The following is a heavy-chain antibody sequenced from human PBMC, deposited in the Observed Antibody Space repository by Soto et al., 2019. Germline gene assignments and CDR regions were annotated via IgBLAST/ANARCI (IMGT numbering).Heavy chain of an antibody. Sequence: PWGSLRLSCSASVFTFTSYSMNWFRQAPGKGLEWVSSISSTTNYIYYGDSMKGRFTISRDNAKNSLYLEMNSLRAEDTAVYYCARESEDLTSNFDYWGQGTLVTVSS. V-gene: IGHV3-21*06. CDR2: ISSTTNYI. CDR1: VFTFTSYS. CDR3: ARESEDLTSNFDY. J-gene: IGHJ4*02.